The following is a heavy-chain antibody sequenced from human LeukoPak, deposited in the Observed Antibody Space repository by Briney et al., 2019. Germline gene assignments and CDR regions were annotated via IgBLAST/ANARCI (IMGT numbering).Heavy chain of an antibody. Sequence: GGSLRLSCAASGFTFSDYYMSWIRQAPGKGLEWVSYISSSGSTIYYADSVKGRFTISRDNAKNSLYLQMNSLRAEDTAVYYCARDYDVNYDFWSGSASAGYWGQGTPVTASS. CDR2: ISSSGSTI. V-gene: IGHV3-11*04. D-gene: IGHD3-3*01. J-gene: IGHJ4*02. CDR3: ARDYDVNYDFWSGSASAGY. CDR1: GFTFSDYY.